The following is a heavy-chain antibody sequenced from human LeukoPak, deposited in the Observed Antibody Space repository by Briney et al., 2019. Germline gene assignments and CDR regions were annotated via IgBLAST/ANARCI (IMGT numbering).Heavy chain of an antibody. CDR1: GGSFSGYY. V-gene: IGHV4-34*01. D-gene: IGHD3-3*01. CDR2: INHSGST. Sequence: SETLSLTCAVYGGSFSGYYWSWIRQPPGKGLEWIGEINHSGSTNHNPSLKSRVTISVDTSKNQFSLKLSSVTAADTAVYYCARVKIKGGITIFKEYHYMDVWGKGTTVTVSS. CDR3: ARVKIKGGITIFKEYHYMDV. J-gene: IGHJ6*03.